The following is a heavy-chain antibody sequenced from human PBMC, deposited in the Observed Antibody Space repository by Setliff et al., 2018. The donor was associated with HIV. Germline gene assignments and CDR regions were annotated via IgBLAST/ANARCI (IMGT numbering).Heavy chain of an antibody. CDR3: AGLYGDKGGGY. D-gene: IGHD4-17*01. V-gene: IGHV1-69*13. Sequence: SVKVSCKTSGDTFNTYSISWVRQAPGQGLEWMGGIIPMLRATKYAQRFQGRVTITADESTSTAYMGLSSLRSEDTAFYYCAGLYGDKGGGYWGQGILVTVSS. CDR2: IIPMLRAT. J-gene: IGHJ4*02. CDR1: GDTFNTYS.